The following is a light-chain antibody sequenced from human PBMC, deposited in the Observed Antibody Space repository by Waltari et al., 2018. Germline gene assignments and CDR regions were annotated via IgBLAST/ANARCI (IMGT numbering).Light chain of an antibody. Sequence: QSALTQPASVSGSPGQSITISCTGTSSDVGSYDLVSWYQQNPGKAPKLMIYEGSKRPSGVSNRFSGSKSGNTASLTISGLQAEDEADYYCCSYAGSHYVFGTGTKVSVL. V-gene: IGLV2-23*01. CDR3: CSYAGSHYV. J-gene: IGLJ1*01. CDR2: EGS. CDR1: SSDVGSYDL.